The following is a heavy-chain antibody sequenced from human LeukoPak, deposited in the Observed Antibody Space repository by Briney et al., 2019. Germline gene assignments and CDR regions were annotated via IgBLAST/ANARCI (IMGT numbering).Heavy chain of an antibody. Sequence: PSETLSLTCAVYGGSFSGYYWSWIRQPPGKGLEWIGEINHSGGTNYNPSLKSRVTMSEDTSKNQFSLKLSSVTAADTAVYYCARRTILTGSDYWGQGTLVTVSS. CDR2: INHSGGT. J-gene: IGHJ4*02. V-gene: IGHV4-34*01. CDR3: ARRTILTGSDY. D-gene: IGHD3-9*01. CDR1: GGSFSGYY.